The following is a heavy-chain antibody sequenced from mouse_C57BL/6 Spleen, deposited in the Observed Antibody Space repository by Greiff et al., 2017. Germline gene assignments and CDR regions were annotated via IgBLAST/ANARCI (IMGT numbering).Heavy chain of an antibody. D-gene: IGHD1-2*01. Sequence: QVQLQQSGAELVRPGASVTLSCKASGYTFTDYEMHWVKQTPVHGLEWIGAIDPETGGTAYNQKFKGKAILTADKSSSTAYMELRSLTSEESAVYYCTRRITTAPFAYWGQGTLVTVSA. J-gene: IGHJ3*01. CDR1: GYTFTDYE. V-gene: IGHV1-15*01. CDR2: IDPETGGT. CDR3: TRRITTAPFAY.